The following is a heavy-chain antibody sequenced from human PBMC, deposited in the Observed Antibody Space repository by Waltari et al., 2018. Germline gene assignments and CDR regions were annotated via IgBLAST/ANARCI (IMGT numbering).Heavy chain of an antibody. CDR3: AKAVLSQGAFDI. Sequence: QVQLQESGPGLVKPPDTLSLTCAVSGYSISSGYYWGWIRQPPGKGLEWIGSIYHSGSTYYNPSLKSRVTISVDTSKNQFSLKLSSVTAADTAVYYCAKAVLSQGAFDIWGQGTMVTVSS. J-gene: IGHJ3*02. V-gene: IGHV4-38-2*01. CDR2: IYHSGST. D-gene: IGHD2-15*01. CDR1: GYSISSGYY.